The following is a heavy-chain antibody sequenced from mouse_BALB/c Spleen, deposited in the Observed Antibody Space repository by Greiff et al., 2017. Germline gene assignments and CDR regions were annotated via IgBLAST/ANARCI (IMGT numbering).Heavy chain of an antibody. CDR3: ARQGFAY. V-gene: IGHV5-6*01. CDR1: GFTFSSYG. J-gene: IGHJ3*01. Sequence: EVQLVESGGDLVKPGGSLKLSCAASGFTFSSYGMSWVRQTPDKRLEWVATISSGGSYTYYPDSVKGRFTISRDNAKNTLYLQMSSLKSDDTAMYYCARQGFAYWGQGTLVTVSA. CDR2: ISSGGSYT.